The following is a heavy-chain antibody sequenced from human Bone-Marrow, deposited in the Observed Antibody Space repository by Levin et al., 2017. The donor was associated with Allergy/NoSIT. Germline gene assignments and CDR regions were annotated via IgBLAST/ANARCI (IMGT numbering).Heavy chain of an antibody. D-gene: IGHD4-11*01. Sequence: GGSLRLSCAASGFTFSIYWMQWVRQAPGKGLLWVSHITSDGSDTTYADSVRGRFTISRDNAKNILYLQMDSLRVDDTAMYYCVRDNYGVDFWGRGTLVTVSS. V-gene: IGHV3-74*01. CDR2: ITSDGSDT. J-gene: IGHJ4*02. CDR3: VRDNYGVDF. CDR1: GFTFSIYW.